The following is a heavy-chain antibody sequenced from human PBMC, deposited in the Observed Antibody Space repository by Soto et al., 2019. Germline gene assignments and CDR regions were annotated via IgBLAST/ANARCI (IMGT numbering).Heavy chain of an antibody. CDR2: ISSSSSYI. V-gene: IGHV3-21*01. D-gene: IGHD5-18*01. Sequence: EVQLVESGGGLVKPGGSLRLSCAASGFTFSSYSMNWVRQAPGKGLEWVSYISSSSSYIYYADSVKGRFTISRDNAKNSRYLQMNSLRAEDTAVYYCARDQPCYSYGYGVGYWGQVTLVTVSS. J-gene: IGHJ4*02. CDR3: ARDQPCYSYGYGVGY. CDR1: GFTFSSYS.